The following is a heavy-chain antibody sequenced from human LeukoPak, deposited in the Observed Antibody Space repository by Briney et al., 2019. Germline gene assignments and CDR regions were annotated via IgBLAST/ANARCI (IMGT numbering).Heavy chain of an antibody. J-gene: IGHJ4*02. Sequence: GGSLRLSCAASGFTFSSYSMNWVRQAPGKGLEWVSSISSSSSYIYYADSVKGRFTISRDNAKNSLYLQMNSLRAEDTAVYYCATGRIGSWYYFDYWGQGTLVTVSS. CDR3: ATGRIGSWYYFDY. CDR2: ISSSSSYI. D-gene: IGHD6-13*01. CDR1: GFTFSSYS. V-gene: IGHV3-21*01.